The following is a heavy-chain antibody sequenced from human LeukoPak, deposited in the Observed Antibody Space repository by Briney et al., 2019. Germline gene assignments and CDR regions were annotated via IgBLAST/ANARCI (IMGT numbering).Heavy chain of an antibody. V-gene: IGHV3-11*06. CDR3: ARVLVGYYDSRVYYYGMDV. D-gene: IGHD3-22*01. J-gene: IGHJ6*02. Sequence: GGSLRLSCSASGFTVSSNYMSWIRQAPGKGLEWVSYISSSSYTNYTDSVKGRFTISRDNAKNSLYLQMNSLRAEDTAVYYCARVLVGYYDSRVYYYGMDVWGQGTTVTVSS. CDR1: GFTVSSNY. CDR2: ISSSSYT.